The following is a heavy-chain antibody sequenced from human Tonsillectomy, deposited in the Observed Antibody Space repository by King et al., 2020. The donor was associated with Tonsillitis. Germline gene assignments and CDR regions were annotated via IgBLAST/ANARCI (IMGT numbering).Heavy chain of an antibody. CDR2: ISYDGSNK. V-gene: IGHV3-30*09. CDR3: ARGTTAMVPYFDY. J-gene: IGHJ4*02. D-gene: IGHD5-18*01. Sequence: VQLVESGGGVVQPGRSLRLSCAASGFTFSSYAMHWVRQAPGKGLEWVAVISYDGSNKYYADSVKGRFAISRDNSKNTLYLQMNSLRPEVTAVYYCARGTTAMVPYFDYWGQGTLVTVSS. CDR1: GFTFSSYA.